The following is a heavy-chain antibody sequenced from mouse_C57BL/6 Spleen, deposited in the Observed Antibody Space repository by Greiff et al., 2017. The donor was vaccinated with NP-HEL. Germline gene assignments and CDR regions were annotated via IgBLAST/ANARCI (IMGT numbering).Heavy chain of an antibody. V-gene: IGHV2-6-1*01. CDR2: IWSDGST. J-gene: IGHJ3*01. CDR3: ARLGSSSAWFAY. D-gene: IGHD1-1*01. Sequence: ESVPGLVPPSPSLSLTFPFSLFSLTLSVFPFFLPPPVTGLDWLVVIWSDGSTTYNSALKSRLSISKDNSKSQVFLKMNSLQTDDTAMYYCARLGSSSAWFAYWGQGTLVTVSA. CDR1: LFSLTLSV.